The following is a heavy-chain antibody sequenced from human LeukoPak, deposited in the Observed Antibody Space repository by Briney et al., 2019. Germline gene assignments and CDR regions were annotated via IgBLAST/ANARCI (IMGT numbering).Heavy chain of an antibody. J-gene: IGHJ4*02. CDR2: ISTSSSYI. CDR1: GFTFSGST. D-gene: IGHD1-20*01. V-gene: IGHV3-21*01. Sequence: GGSLRLSCAAPGFTFSGSTMNWVRQAPGKGLEWVSVISTSSSYIYYADSVRGRFTISRDNAKNSLYLQMNSLRAEDTAVYYCARVFQDDGITGTTSFDYWGQGTLVTVSS. CDR3: ARVFQDDGITGTTSFDY.